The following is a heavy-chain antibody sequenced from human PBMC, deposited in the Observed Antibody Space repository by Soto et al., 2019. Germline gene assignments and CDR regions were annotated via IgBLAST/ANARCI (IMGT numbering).Heavy chain of an antibody. V-gene: IGHV3-21*01. CDR1: GPTFSTYG. CDR3: ARDESAGSSTSN. Sequence: DVQLVESGGGLVKPGGSLRLSCVASGPTFSTYGMNWIRQTPGKGLEWVSSITSSGSYIHYADSVQGRFTVSRDNAKNSMYLQMNSLRVEYSAVYFWARDESAGSSTSNWGQGTLVTVSS. CDR2: ITSSGSYI. J-gene: IGHJ4*02. D-gene: IGHD2-2*01.